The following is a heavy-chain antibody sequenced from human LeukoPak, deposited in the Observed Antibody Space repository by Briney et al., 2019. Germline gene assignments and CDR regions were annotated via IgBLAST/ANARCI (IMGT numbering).Heavy chain of an antibody. J-gene: IGHJ4*02. CDR1: GFTFDNND. CDR3: VRQPDSARYGFDY. D-gene: IGHD1-14*01. Sequence: GGSLRLSCEVSGFTFDNNDMHWVRQSTGKGLERVSAIGSAGYTYYAESVRGRFTITRDTAKQSLYLQMNSLRVEDTAVYHCVRQPDSARYGFDYWGRGTQVTVSS. V-gene: IGHV3-13*01. CDR2: IGSAGYT.